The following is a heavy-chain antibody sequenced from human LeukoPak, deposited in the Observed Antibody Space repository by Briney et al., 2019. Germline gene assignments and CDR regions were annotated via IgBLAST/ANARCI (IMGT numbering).Heavy chain of an antibody. CDR1: RFTFSSYA. Sequence: GGSLRLSCAASRFTFSSYAMSWVRQAPGKGLEWVSAISGSGGSTYYADSVKGRFTISRDNSKNTLYLQMNSLRAEDTAVYYCAKPRYYDSSGTQGFDYWGQGTLVTVSS. J-gene: IGHJ4*02. CDR3: AKPRYYDSSGTQGFDY. D-gene: IGHD3-22*01. V-gene: IGHV3-23*01. CDR2: ISGSGGST.